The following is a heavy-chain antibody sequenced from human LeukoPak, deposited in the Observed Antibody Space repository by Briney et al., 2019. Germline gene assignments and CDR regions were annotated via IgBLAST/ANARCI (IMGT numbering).Heavy chain of an antibody. V-gene: IGHV4-61*02. CDR1: NGSIRSGRYY. J-gene: IGHJ4*02. Sequence: SETLSLTCTVSNGSIRSGRYYWSWIRQPAGKGLEWIGRIFPSGSANYSPSLKSRVTISVDTSKNQFSLILNSVTAADTAVYYCARQAPLDGDFDFWGQGTLVTVSS. CDR3: ARQAPLDGDFDF. CDR2: IFPSGSA. D-gene: IGHD3/OR15-3a*01.